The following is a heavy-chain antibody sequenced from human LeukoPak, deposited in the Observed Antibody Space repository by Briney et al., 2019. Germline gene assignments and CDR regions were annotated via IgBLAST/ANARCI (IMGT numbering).Heavy chain of an antibody. CDR2: INAGNGNT. V-gene: IGHV1-3*01. Sequence: ASVKVSCTASGYTFTSYAMHWVRQAPGQRLEWMGWINAGNGNTKYSQKFQGRVTITRDTSASTAYMELSSLRSEDTAVYYCARAKRYYDFWSGYIDWGQGTLVTVSS. J-gene: IGHJ1*01. D-gene: IGHD3-3*01. CDR1: GYTFTSYA. CDR3: ARAKRYYDFWSGYID.